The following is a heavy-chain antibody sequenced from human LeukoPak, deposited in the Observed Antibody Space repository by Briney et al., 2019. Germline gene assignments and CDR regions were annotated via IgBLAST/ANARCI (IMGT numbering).Heavy chain of an antibody. J-gene: IGHJ4*02. CDR2: MNPNSGNT. V-gene: IGHV1-8*03. CDR3: ARGVAVAGTGVDY. Sequence: GSVKVSCKASGYTFISYDINWVRQATGQGLEWMGWMNPNSGNTGYAQKFQGRVTITRNTSISTAYMELSSLRSEDTAVYYCARGVAVAGTGVDYWGQGTLVTVSS. D-gene: IGHD6-19*01. CDR1: GYTFISYD.